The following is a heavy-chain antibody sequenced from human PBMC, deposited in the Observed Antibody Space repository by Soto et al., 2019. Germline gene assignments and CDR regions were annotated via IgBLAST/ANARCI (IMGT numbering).Heavy chain of an antibody. J-gene: IGHJ3*02. CDR2: IYPGDSDT. D-gene: IGHD3-22*01. V-gene: IGHV5-51*01. CDR1: GYSFTSYW. CDR3: ARQNYYDSSGSPRGGSHAFDI. Sequence: GESLKISCKGSGYSFTSYWIGWVRQMPGKGLEWMGIIYPGDSDTRYSPSFQGQVTISADKSISTAYLQWSSLKASDTAMYYCARQNYYDSSGSPRGGSHAFDIWGQGTMVTVSS.